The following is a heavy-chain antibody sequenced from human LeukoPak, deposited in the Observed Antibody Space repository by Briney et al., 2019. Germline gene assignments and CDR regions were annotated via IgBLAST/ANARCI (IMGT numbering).Heavy chain of an antibody. V-gene: IGHV5-51*01. CDR3: ARHSGLSVGAIPTSLDY. D-gene: IGHD1-26*01. CDR2: IYPSDSDN. J-gene: IGHJ4*02. CDR1: GYSFTSYW. Sequence: GEALKISCKGSGYSFTSYWNGWGRQMPGEGLEWMGIIYPSDSDNSYNPSFQGQVTNSADKSISTAYLQWSSLKASDTAMYYCARHSGLSVGAIPTSLDYWGQGTLVTVSS.